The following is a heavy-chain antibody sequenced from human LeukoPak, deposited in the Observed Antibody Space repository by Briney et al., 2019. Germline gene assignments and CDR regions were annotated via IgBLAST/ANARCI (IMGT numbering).Heavy chain of an antibody. J-gene: IGHJ6*02. CDR1: GGSVSSGSYY. CDR2: IYYTGNT. D-gene: IGHD3-9*01. Sequence: SETLSLTCTVSGGSVSSGSYYWSWIRQPPGKSLEWIGYIYYTGNTNYNPSLKSRVTISVDTSKNQFSLKVSSVSAADTGVYYCARGIVLRYFDWLLQGTYYYYGMDVWGQGTTVTVSS. V-gene: IGHV4-61*01. CDR3: ARGIVLRYFDWLLQGTYYYYGMDV.